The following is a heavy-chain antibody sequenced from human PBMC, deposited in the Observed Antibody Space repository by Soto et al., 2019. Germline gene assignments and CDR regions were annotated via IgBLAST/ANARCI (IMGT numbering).Heavy chain of an antibody. Sequence: QVQLVQSGAEVKKPGSSVKVSCKASGGTFSSYAISWVRQAPGQGLEWMGGIIPIFGTANYAQKFQGRVTITADESTSTAYMELSSLRSEYTAVYYCARDTPGTTLRSHDYGMDVWGQGPTVTVSS. V-gene: IGHV1-69*01. D-gene: IGHD1-7*01. CDR3: ARDTPGTTLRSHDYGMDV. CDR2: IIPIFGTA. J-gene: IGHJ6*02. CDR1: GGTFSSYA.